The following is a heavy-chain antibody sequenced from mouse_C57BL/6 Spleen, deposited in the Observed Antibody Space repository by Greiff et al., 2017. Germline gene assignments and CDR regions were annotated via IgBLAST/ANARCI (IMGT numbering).Heavy chain of an antibody. J-gene: IGHJ3*01. D-gene: IGHD3-2*02. CDR3: ARPSSGSAFAY. V-gene: IGHV1-54*01. CDR2: INPGSGGT. Sequence: QVQLKQSGAELVRPGTSVKVSCKASGYAFTNYLIEWVKQRPGQGLEWIGVINPGSGGTNYNEKFKGKATLTADKSSSTAYMQLSSLTSEDSAVYFCARPSSGSAFAYWGQGTLVTVSA. CDR1: GYAFTNYL.